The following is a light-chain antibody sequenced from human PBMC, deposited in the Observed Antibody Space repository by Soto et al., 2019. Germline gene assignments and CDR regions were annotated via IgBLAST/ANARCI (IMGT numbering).Light chain of an antibody. CDR2: LVS. J-gene: IGLJ1*01. V-gene: IGLV2-14*01. Sequence: QSALTQPASVSGSPGQSITISCTGTSSDITIYNYVSWYQQHPGKAPKLIIYLVSNRPSGVSNRFSGSKSGNTASLTISGLQAEDEADYFCSSYVTTNARVFGTGTKLTVL. CDR1: SSDITIYNY. CDR3: SSYVTTNARV.